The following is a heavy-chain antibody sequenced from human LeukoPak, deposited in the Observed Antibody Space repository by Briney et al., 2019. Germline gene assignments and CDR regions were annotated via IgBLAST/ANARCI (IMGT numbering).Heavy chain of an antibody. CDR1: GGSISSY. Sequence: PSETLSLTCTVSGGSISSYWSWIRQSPGKGLEWIGYIYYTGSTNYNPSLKSRVTISVDTSKNEFSLKLSSVTAADTAVYYCARVSAYYYDSSGYYSDAFDIWGQGTMVTVSS. CDR2: IYYTGST. V-gene: IGHV4-59*08. J-gene: IGHJ3*02. D-gene: IGHD3-22*01. CDR3: ARVSAYYYDSSGYYSDAFDI.